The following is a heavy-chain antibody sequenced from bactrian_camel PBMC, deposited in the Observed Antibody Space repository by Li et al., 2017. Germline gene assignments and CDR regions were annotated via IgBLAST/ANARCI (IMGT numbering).Heavy chain of an antibody. J-gene: IGHJ6*01. D-gene: IGHD2*01. CDR2: TDSDGHQ. CDR3: ASNPFWTYGAVCSYTRPADFGY. CDR1: RNPGDPHC. V-gene: IGHV3S26*01. Sequence: VQLVESGGGSVQAGGSLTLSCSASRNPGDPHCLAWFRQAPGKEREGVASTDSDGHQRYGDSALGRFTASRDSTTNTLYLQMNSLKPEDTALYYCASNPFWTYGAVCSYTRPADFGYWGQGTQVTVS.